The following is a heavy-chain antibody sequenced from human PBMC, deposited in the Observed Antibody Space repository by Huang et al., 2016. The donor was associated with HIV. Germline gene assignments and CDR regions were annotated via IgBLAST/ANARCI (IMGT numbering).Heavy chain of an antibody. CDR3: ARDRDFYDSSGYWGFNYFDY. CDR2: INPSDGST. V-gene: IGHV1-46*01. Sequence: QVQLVQSGAEVKKPGASVKVSCKASGYAFTSYYMHWVRQAPGQGLEGMGIINPSDGSTSYAQKVQGRVTTTRDTSTNTVFMELSSLRSEDTAVYYCARDRDFYDSSGYWGFNYFDYWGQGTLVTVSS. J-gene: IGHJ4*02. CDR1: GYAFTSYY. D-gene: IGHD3-22*01.